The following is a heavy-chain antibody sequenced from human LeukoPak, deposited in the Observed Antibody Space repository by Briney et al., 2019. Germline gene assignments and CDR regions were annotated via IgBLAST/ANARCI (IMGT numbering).Heavy chain of an antibody. V-gene: IGHV3-74*01. CDR2: INSDGSTR. CDR3: TRGQSSGYSSGDY. D-gene: IGHD3-22*01. J-gene: IGHJ4*02. CDR1: GFTFTSYW. Sequence: PGGSLRLSCAASGFTFTSYWMHWVRQAPGKGLEWVSRINSDGSTRGHADSVKGRFTISRDNAKNTLYLQMNSLRAEDTAVYYCTRGQSSGYSSGDYWGQGTLVTVSS.